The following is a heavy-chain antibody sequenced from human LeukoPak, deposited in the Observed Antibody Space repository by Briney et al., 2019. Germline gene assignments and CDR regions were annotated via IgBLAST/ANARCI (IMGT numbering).Heavy chain of an antibody. V-gene: IGHV3-48*01. CDR1: GFTFSSYS. CDR2: ISSSSSTI. D-gene: IGHD6-13*01. Sequence: GGSLRLSCAASGFTFSSYSMNWVRQALGKGLEWVSYISSSSSTIYYADSVKGRFTISRDNAKNSLYLQMNSLRAEDTAVYYCAKDGDSSTWYYPYSWFDPWGQGTLVTVSP. CDR3: AKDGDSSTWYYPYSWFDP. J-gene: IGHJ5*02.